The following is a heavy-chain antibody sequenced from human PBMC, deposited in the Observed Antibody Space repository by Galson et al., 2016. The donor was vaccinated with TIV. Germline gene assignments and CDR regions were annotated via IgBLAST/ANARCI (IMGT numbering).Heavy chain of an antibody. CDR1: GFAFNFYV. D-gene: IGHD1-26*01. Sequence: SLRLSCAASGFAFNFYVMTWVRQGPGKGLEWVSTISLSGGHTYYADSVKGRFTISRDNSKNTKYLQMNRLRAEDTAEYYCAKSGQSGDDSWDALDVWGQGTTVTVSS. J-gene: IGHJ3*01. CDR3: AKSGQSGDDSWDALDV. V-gene: IGHV3-23*01. CDR2: ISLSGGHT.